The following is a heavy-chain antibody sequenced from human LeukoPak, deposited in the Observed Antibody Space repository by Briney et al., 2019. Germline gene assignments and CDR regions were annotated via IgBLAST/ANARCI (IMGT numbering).Heavy chain of an antibody. V-gene: IGHV3-23*01. D-gene: IGHD3/OR15-3a*01. CDR2: ISGSGGNT. J-gene: IGHJ4*02. CDR3: AKQFVDRN. Sequence: GGSLRLSCAASGFTVSSNYMSWVRQAPGKGLEWVSGISGSGGNTYYADSVKGRFTISRDNSKNTLYLQMNSLRAEDTAVYYCAKQFVDRNWGQGTLVTVS. CDR1: GFTVSSNY.